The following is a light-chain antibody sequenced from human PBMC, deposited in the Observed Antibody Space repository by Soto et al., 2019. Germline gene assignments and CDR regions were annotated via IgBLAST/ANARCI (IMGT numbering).Light chain of an antibody. CDR1: QDVGRW. V-gene: IGKV1D-12*01. CDR2: AAS. J-gene: IGKJ5*01. CDR3: QHAKSFPVT. Sequence: DIQMTQSPSSLSASVGDTVTITWRSSQDVGRWLSWYQQKPGKAPKILIFAASSLQSGVPSRFSGSGSGTDFTLTITSLQSEDFATYYCQHAKSFPVTFGQGTRLEIK.